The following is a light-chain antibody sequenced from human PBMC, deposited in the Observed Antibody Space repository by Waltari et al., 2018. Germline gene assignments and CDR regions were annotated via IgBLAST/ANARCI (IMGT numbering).Light chain of an antibody. CDR3: QAWDASTVV. V-gene: IGLV3-1*01. CDR2: QDT. J-gene: IGLJ2*01. CDR1: NLGEQY. Sequence: SYELSQPPSVSVSPGQTARIPCPGGNLGEQYVCWDQQKPGHSPGLIMFQDTKRPSGILERFSGSTSGNTATLTISGTQALDEADYYCQAWDASTVVFGGGTKLTVL.